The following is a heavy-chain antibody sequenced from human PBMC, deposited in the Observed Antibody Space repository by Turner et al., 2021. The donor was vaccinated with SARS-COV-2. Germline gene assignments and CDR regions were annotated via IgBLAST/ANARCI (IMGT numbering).Heavy chain of an antibody. CDR1: GGSISSSSYY. CDR3: ARQVRGYSYAFSFDY. CDR2: IYYSGST. D-gene: IGHD5-18*01. J-gene: IGHJ4*02. V-gene: IGHV4-39*01. Sequence: QLQLLESGPGLVKPSETLSLTCTVPGGSISSSSYYWGWIRQPPGKGLEWIGNIYYSGSTYYNPSLKSRVTISVDTSKNQFSLKLSSVTAADTAVFYCARQVRGYSYAFSFDYWGQGTLVTVSS.